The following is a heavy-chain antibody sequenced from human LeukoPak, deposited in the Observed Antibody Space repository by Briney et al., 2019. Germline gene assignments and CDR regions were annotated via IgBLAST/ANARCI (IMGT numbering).Heavy chain of an antibody. Sequence: GASVKVSCKPSGYSFTDYYMHWVRQAPGQGLEWMGWINPNSGGTNYAQKFQGRVTMTRDTSISTAYMELSRLRSDDTAVYYCARPYYYGSGSYYFDYWGQGTLVTVSS. J-gene: IGHJ4*02. D-gene: IGHD3-10*01. CDR1: GYSFTDYY. CDR3: ARPYYYGSGSYYFDY. CDR2: INPNSGGT. V-gene: IGHV1-2*02.